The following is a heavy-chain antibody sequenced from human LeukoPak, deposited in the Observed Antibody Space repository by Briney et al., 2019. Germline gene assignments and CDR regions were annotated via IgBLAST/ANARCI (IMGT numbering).Heavy chain of an antibody. D-gene: IGHD3-22*01. J-gene: IGHJ5*02. CDR2: INPSGGST. CDR1: GYTFTSYD. CDR3: ARGPQDYYYDSTGDWFDP. Sequence: RASVKVSCKASGYTFTSYDINWVRQAPGQGLEWMGIINPSGGSTSYAQKFQGRVTMTRDTSTSTVYMELSSLRSEDTAVYYCARGPQDYYYDSTGDWFDPWGQGTLVTVSS. V-gene: IGHV1-46*01.